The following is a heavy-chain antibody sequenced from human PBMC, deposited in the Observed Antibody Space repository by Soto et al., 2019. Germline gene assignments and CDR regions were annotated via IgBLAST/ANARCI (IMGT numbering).Heavy chain of an antibody. CDR3: AKDGGRFLEWLLVYFDY. V-gene: IGHV3-23*04. J-gene: IGHJ4*02. CDR1: EFTFRSYW. CDR2: ISGSGGST. D-gene: IGHD3-3*01. Sequence: EVQLVDSGGGLVQPGGSLRLSCAASEFTFRSYWMHWVRQSPGKGLVWVSAISGSGGSTYYADSVKGRFTISRDNSKNTLYLQMNSLRAEDTAVYYCAKDGGRFLEWLLVYFDYWGQGTLVTVSS.